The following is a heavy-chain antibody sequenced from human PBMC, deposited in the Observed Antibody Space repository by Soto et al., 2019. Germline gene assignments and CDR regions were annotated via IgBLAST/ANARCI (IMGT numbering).Heavy chain of an antibody. D-gene: IGHD6-19*01. Sequence: QVQLQESGPGLVKPSETLSLTCTVSGGSVSSGSYYWSWIRQPPGKGLEWIGYIYYSGSTNYNPSLKSRVTISVDTSKNQFSLKLSSVTAADTAVYYCARERWRGGIAVAGMFDYWGQGTLVTVSS. J-gene: IGHJ4*02. V-gene: IGHV4-61*01. CDR2: IYYSGST. CDR1: GGSVSSGSYY. CDR3: ARERWRGGIAVAGMFDY.